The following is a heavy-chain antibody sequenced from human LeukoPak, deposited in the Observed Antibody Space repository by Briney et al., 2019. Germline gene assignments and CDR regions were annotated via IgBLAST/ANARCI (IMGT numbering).Heavy chain of an antibody. J-gene: IGHJ6*02. V-gene: IGHV3-30*04. CDR3: ARDRPMYYYDSSGYSSHYYYYGMDV. CDR1: GFTFSTYA. Sequence: GGSLRLSCSASGFTFSTYAIYWVRQAPNKGLEWVAVIWYDGSNKYYADSVKGRFTISRDNSKNTLYLQMNSLRAEDTAVYYCARDRPMYYYDSSGYSSHYYYYGMDVWGQGTTVTVSS. CDR2: IWYDGSNK. D-gene: IGHD3-22*01.